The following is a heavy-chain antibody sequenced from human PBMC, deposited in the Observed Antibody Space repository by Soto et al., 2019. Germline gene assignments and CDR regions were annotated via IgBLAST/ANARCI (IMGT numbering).Heavy chain of an antibody. CDR1: GFTFSNYG. V-gene: IGHV3-33*01. J-gene: IGHJ4*02. D-gene: IGHD2-21*01. Sequence: GSLRLSCAASGFTFSNYGMHWVRQAPGRGLEWVAVIWYDGNNKYYADSVKGRFTISRDNSNNTLYVQMTSLRAEDTAVYYCARGLHSLFDYWGQGTLVTVSS. CDR2: IWYDGNNK. CDR3: ARGLHSLFDY.